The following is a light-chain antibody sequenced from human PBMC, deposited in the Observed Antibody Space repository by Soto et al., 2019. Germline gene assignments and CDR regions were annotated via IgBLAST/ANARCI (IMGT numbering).Light chain of an antibody. CDR3: QQYDNLPPTWT. CDR2: DAS. J-gene: IGKJ1*01. V-gene: IGKV1-33*01. Sequence: DIQMTQSPSSLSASVGNRVTITCQASQDIATYLNWYQQKPGKAPNLLLYDASNLETGVPSRFSGVGSGTHFTFTISNLQPEDIATYYCQQYDNLPPTWTFGQGTKVEIE. CDR1: QDIATY.